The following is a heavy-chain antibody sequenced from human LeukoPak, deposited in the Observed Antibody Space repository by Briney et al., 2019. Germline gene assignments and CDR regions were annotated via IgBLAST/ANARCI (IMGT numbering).Heavy chain of an antibody. CDR2: ISGSGGGT. CDR3: AKAEGITMIVVVITPFDY. D-gene: IGHD3-22*01. CDR1: GGTFSSYA. J-gene: IGHJ4*02. V-gene: IGHV3-23*01. Sequence: GASVKVSCKASGGTFSSYAMSWVRQAPGKGLEWVSAISGSGGGTYYADSVKGRFTISRDNSKNTLYLQMNSLRAEDTAVYYCAKAEGITMIVVVITPFDYWGQGTLVTVSS.